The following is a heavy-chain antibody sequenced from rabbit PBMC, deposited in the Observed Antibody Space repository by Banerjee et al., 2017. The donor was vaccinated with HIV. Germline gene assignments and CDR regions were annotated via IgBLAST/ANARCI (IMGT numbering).Heavy chain of an antibody. CDR2: IYAGSSAST. CDR3: ARDASSSGYYPNL. J-gene: IGHJ6*01. CDR1: ELDFSGSYW. D-gene: IGHD1-1*01. V-gene: IGHV1S40*01. Sequence: QSLEESGGDLVKPGASLTLTCTASELDFSGSYWICWVRQAPGKGLEWIACIYAGSSASTYYASWAKGRFTISKTSSTTVTLQMTSLTAADTATYFCARDASSSGYYPNLWGPGTLVTVS.